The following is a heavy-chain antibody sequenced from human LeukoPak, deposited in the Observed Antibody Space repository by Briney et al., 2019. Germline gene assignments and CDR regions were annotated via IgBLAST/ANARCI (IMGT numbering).Heavy chain of an antibody. J-gene: IGHJ4*02. CDR2: ISSSGSTI. D-gene: IGHD5-24*01. CDR1: GFTLSSYE. V-gene: IGHV3-48*03. CDR3: ARRRDGYNQYYFDY. Sequence: PGGSLRLSCAASGFTLSSYEMNWVRQAPGKGLEWVSHISSSGSTIYDADSVKGRFTISRDNAKNSLYLQMNSLRAEDTAVYYCARRRDGYNQYYFDYWGQGTLVTVSS.